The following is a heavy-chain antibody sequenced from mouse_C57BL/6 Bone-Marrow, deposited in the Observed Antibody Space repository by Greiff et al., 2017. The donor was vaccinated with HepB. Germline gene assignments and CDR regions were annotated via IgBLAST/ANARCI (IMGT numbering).Heavy chain of an antibody. Sequence: EVKLVDSGGGLVKPGGSLKLSCAASGFTFSDYGMHWVRQAPEKGLEWVAYISSGSSTIYYADTVKGRFTISRDNAKNTLFLQMTSLRSEDTAMYYCARKLTGNYFDYWGQGTTLTVSS. D-gene: IGHD4-1*01. CDR2: ISSGSSTI. J-gene: IGHJ2*01. CDR1: GFTFSDYG. CDR3: ARKLTGNYFDY. V-gene: IGHV5-17*01.